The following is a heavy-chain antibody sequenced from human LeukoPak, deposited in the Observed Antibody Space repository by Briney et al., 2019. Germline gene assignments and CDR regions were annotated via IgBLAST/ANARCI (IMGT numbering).Heavy chain of an antibody. CDR2: INPNSGGT. D-gene: IGHD6-19*01. Sequence: GASVKVSCKASGYTFTGYYMHWVRQAPGQGLEWMGWINPNSGGTNYAQKFQGRVTMTRDMSISTAYMELSRLRSDDTAVYYCARSVVRSGWSVGYWGQGTLVTVSS. CDR1: GYTFTGYY. V-gene: IGHV1-2*02. CDR3: ARSVVRSGWSVGY. J-gene: IGHJ4*02.